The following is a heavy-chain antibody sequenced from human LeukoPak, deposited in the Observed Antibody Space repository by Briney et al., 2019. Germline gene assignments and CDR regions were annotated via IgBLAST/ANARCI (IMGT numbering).Heavy chain of an antibody. CDR3: ARYSGNYRAFDI. Sequence: PGGSLRHSRAASGFTLSIQRMSCVRQAPGKGLEWLANIKQDGSEKYYVDSVKGRFTISRDNPKNSLYLQMNSLRAEDTAVYYCARYSGNYRAFDIWGQGTMVTVSS. J-gene: IGHJ3*02. D-gene: IGHD1-26*01. V-gene: IGHV3-7*05. CDR1: GFTLSIQR. CDR2: IKQDGSEK.